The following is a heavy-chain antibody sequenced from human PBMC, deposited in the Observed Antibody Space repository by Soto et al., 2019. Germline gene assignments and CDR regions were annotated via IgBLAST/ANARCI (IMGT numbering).Heavy chain of an antibody. CDR2: IWYDGSNK. V-gene: IGHV3-33*01. J-gene: IGHJ4*02. D-gene: IGHD3-22*01. CDR1: GFTFNSYG. Sequence: RLSCAASGFTFNSYGMHWVRQAPGKGLEWVALIWYDGSNKYYADSVKGRFTISRDNSKNTLYLQMNSLRAEDTAVYYCARSYYDSRGFYYPYDYWGQGTLVTVSS. CDR3: ARSYYDSRGFYYPYDY.